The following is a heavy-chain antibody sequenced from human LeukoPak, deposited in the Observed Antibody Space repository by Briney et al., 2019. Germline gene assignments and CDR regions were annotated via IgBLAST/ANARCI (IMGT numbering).Heavy chain of an antibody. CDR2: ISGSGGST. CDR1: GVTFRNYA. CDR3: VKELDSSGYFDF. D-gene: IGHD3-22*01. J-gene: IGHJ4*02. Sequence: GGSLRLSCAASGVTFRNYAMSWVRQAPRKGLEWVSAISGSGGSTYYADSVKGRFTISRDNSKNTLYLQMNSLRAEDTAVYYCVKELDSSGYFDFWGQGTLVTVAS. V-gene: IGHV3-23*01.